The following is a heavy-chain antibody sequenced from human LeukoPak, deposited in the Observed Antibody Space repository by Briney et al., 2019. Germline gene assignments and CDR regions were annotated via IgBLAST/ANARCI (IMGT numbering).Heavy chain of an antibody. CDR2: ISAYSGNT. V-gene: IGHV1-18*01. CDR1: GYTFTSYG. D-gene: IGHD6-13*01. CDR3: ARDSRYSSSWYQPGGFDY. Sequence: ASVKVSCKASGYTFTSYGISWVRQAPGQGLEWMGWISAYSGNTNYAQKLQGRVTMTTDTSTSTAYMELRSLRSDDTAVYYCARDSRYSSSWYQPGGFDYWGQGTLVTVSS. J-gene: IGHJ4*02.